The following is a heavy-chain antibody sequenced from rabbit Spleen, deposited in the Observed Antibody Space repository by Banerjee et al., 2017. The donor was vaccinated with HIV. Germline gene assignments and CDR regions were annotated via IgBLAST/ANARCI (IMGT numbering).Heavy chain of an antibody. J-gene: IGHJ6*01. CDR3: ARDPYVAYGDVDL. Sequence: QSLEESGGDLVKPGASLTLTCTASGFTISSTYWMCWFRQAPGRGLEWIACIYGGSYKYASWAKGRFTISKTSSTTVTLQMTSLTAADTATYFCARDPYVAYGDVDLWGPGTLVTV. V-gene: IGHV1S40*01. CDR2: IYGGSY. D-gene: IGHD2-1*01. CDR1: GFTISSTYW.